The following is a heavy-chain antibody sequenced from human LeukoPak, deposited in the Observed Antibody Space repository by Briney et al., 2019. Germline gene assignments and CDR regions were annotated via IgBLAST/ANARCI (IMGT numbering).Heavy chain of an antibody. J-gene: IGHJ4*02. D-gene: IGHD3-10*01. CDR2: INHSGST. CDR3: AKHYMGSSYNHGLDC. Sequence: ASETLSLTCAVYGGSFSGYYWSWIRQPPGKGLEWIGEINHSGSTNYNPSLKSRVTISVDTSKNQFSLKLSSVTAADTALYYCAKHYMGSSYNHGLDCWGQGTLVTVSS. CDR1: GGSFSGYY. V-gene: IGHV4-34*01.